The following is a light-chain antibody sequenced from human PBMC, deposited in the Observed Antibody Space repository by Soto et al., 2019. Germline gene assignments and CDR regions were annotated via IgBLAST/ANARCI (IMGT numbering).Light chain of an antibody. Sequence: QSVLTQPASVSGSPGQSITISCTGTSSDVGSYNLASWYQQHPGKAPKLMIYEVSKRPSGVSNRFSGSKSGNTASLTISGLQAEDEADYYCCSYAGSSTARLYVFGTGTKVTVL. V-gene: IGLV2-23*02. CDR3: CSYAGSSTARLYV. CDR1: SSDVGSYNL. J-gene: IGLJ1*01. CDR2: EVS.